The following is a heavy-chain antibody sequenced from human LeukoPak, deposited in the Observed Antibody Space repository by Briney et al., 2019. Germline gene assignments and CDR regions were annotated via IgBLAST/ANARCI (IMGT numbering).Heavy chain of an antibody. Sequence: ASVTVSCTASGYTFTGYSMHWVRQAPGQGLEWIGWINPNGGGTYYAQKFQDRVTMTRDTSISTAYMELSRLRSDDTSVYYCARGSPNNSNWFDPWGQGTLVTVSS. J-gene: IGHJ5*02. CDR1: GYTFTGYS. V-gene: IGHV1-2*02. CDR3: ARGSPNNSNWFDP. CDR2: INPNGGGT. D-gene: IGHD1-20*01.